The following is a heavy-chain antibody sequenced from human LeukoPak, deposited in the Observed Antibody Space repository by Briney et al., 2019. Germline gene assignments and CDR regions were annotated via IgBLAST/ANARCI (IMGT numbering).Heavy chain of an antibody. CDR3: ARGVSSRSLRASHDY. CDR2: INSDGSST. Sequence: QSGGSLRLSCAASGFTFSSYWMHWVRQAPGKGLVWVSRINSDGSSTNYADSVKGRFTISRGNAKKTLYLQMSSLRAEDTAVYYCARGVSSRSLRASHDYWGQGTLVTVSS. V-gene: IGHV3-74*01. CDR1: GFTFSSYW. D-gene: IGHD5/OR15-5a*01. J-gene: IGHJ4*02.